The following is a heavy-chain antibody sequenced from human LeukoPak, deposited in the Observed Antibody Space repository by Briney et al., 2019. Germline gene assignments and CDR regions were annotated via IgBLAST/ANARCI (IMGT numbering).Heavy chain of an antibody. CDR3: ARVGIGDFWSGSHFDY. J-gene: IGHJ4*02. Sequence: GASVNVSCTASGYTFTSYYMHWVRQAPGQGLEWMGIINPSGGSTSYAQKFQGRVTMTRDTSTSTVYMELSSLRSEDTAVYYCARVGIGDFWSGSHFDYWGQGTLVTVSS. D-gene: IGHD3-3*01. CDR2: INPSGGST. CDR1: GYTFTSYY. V-gene: IGHV1-46*01.